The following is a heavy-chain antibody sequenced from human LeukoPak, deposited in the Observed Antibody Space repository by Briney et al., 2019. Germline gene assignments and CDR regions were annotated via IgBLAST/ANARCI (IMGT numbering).Heavy chain of an antibody. V-gene: IGHV4-34*01. CDR2: INHSGST. D-gene: IGHD3-10*01. CDR1: TGSFSGYY. J-gene: IGHJ4*01. CDR3: ARNRADGSGTYYERNPLNFDS. Sequence: SETLSLTCAVYTGSFSGYYWTWIRQPPGKGLVWIGEINHSGSTNCNPSLKSRITLSVDTSKNQFSLKVGSVTAADTAIYYCARNRADGSGTYYERNPLNFDSWGQGTLVTVSS.